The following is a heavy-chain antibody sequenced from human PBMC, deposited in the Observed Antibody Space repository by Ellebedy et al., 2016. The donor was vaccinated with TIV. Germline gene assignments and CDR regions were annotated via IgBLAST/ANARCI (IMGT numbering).Heavy chain of an antibody. CDR2: VYDTLGSP. V-gene: IGHV4-59*08. CDR3: ARHAVVPTPGFEY. J-gene: IGHJ4*02. CDR1: GSSISDYY. D-gene: IGHD2-15*01. Sequence: SETLSLTCTVSGSSISDYYWTWIRQPPGRGLEWIGFVYDTLGSPNYSPSLKSRVSISVDTSKSQISLRLKSVTAADTAVYYCARHAVVPTPGFEYWGPGALVTVSS.